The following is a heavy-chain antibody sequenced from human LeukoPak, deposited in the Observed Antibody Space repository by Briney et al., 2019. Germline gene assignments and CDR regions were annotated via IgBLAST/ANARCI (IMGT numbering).Heavy chain of an antibody. CDR2: ISYDGSNK. J-gene: IGHJ4*02. Sequence: GGSLRLSCVASGFTFSSYGMHWVRQAPGKGLEWVAVISYDGSNKYYADSVKGRFTISRDNSKNTLYLQMNSLRAEDTAVYYCAKDWSSQDYWGQGTLVTVSS. D-gene: IGHD1-26*01. CDR1: GFTFSSYG. V-gene: IGHV3-30*18. CDR3: AKDWSSQDY.